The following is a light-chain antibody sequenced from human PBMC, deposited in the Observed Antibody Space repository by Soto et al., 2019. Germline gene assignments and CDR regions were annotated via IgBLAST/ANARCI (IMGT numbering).Light chain of an antibody. J-gene: IGLJ2*01. CDR3: SSYAGSHNLVL. CDR1: SSDVGAYNY. Sequence: QSALTQPPSASGSPGQSITISCTGTSSDVGAYNYVSWYQQHPGKAPKLIVYEVTKRPSGVPDRFSGSKSDNTASLTVSGLQADDEADYCCSSYAGSHNLVLFGGATKLTVL. V-gene: IGLV2-8*01. CDR2: EVT.